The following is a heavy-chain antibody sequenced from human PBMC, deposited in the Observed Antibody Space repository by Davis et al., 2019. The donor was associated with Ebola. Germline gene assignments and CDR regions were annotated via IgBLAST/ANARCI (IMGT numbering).Heavy chain of an antibody. CDR1: GYTFTSYG. Sequence: SVKVSCKASGYTFTSYGISWVRQAPGQGLEWMGRIIPILGIANYAQKFQGRVTITADKSTSTAYMELSSLRSEDTAVYYCARSITGIQYYGMDVWGQGTTVTVSS. D-gene: IGHD1-20*01. V-gene: IGHV1-69*04. CDR3: ARSITGIQYYGMDV. CDR2: IIPILGIA. J-gene: IGHJ6*02.